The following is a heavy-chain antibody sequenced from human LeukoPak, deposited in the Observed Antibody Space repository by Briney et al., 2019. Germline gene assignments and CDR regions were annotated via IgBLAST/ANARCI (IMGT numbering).Heavy chain of an antibody. CDR1: GGSISSYY. Sequence: PETLSLTCTVSGGSISSYYWSWIRQPPGKGLEWIGYIYYSGSANYNPSLKSRVTISVDTSKNQFSLKLSSVTAADTAVYYCARGGRSSSRFMDVWGQGTTVTVSS. D-gene: IGHD6-13*01. J-gene: IGHJ6*02. V-gene: IGHV4-59*01. CDR2: IYYSGSA. CDR3: ARGGRSSSRFMDV.